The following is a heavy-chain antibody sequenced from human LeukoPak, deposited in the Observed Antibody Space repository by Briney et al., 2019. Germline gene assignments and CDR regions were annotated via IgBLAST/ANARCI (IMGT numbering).Heavy chain of an antibody. J-gene: IGHJ5*02. D-gene: IGHD6-25*01. CDR2: IYYSGST. V-gene: IGHV4-59*12. Sequence: SETLSLTCTVSGGSISSYYWSWIRQPPGKGLEWIGSIYYSGSTYYNPSLKSRVTISVDTSKNQFSLKLSSVTAADTAVYYCARAPRLFSNWFDPWGQGTLVTVSS. CDR3: ARAPRLFSNWFDP. CDR1: GGSISSYY.